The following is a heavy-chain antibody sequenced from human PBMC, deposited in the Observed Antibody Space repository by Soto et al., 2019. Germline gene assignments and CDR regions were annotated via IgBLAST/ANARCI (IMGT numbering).Heavy chain of an antibody. D-gene: IGHD2-15*01. CDR3: ARAGAVVVVAATENWFDP. V-gene: IGHV1-69*02. CDR2: IIPILGIA. Sequence: GASVKVSCKASGGTFSSYTISWVRQAPGQGLEWMGRIIPILGIANYAQKFQGRVTITADKSTSTAYMELSSLRSEDTAVYYCARAGAVVVVAATENWFDPWGQGTLVTVSS. CDR1: GGTFSSYT. J-gene: IGHJ5*02.